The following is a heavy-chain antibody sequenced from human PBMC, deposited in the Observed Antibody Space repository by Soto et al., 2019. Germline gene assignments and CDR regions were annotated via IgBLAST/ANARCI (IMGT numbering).Heavy chain of an antibody. D-gene: IGHD2-21*01. CDR3: AIAIASPGGDYFDS. Sequence: EVQLVESGGGLVKAGGSLRLFCTASGFTFRNYNMNWVRQAPGKGLEWVSSISTGGAYMFYADSVKGRFTISRDNAQNSLFLHIDSPRAEDTAVYYCAIAIASPGGDYFDSWGQGTLVTVSS. CDR2: ISTGGAYM. J-gene: IGHJ4*02. CDR1: GFTFRNYN. V-gene: IGHV3-21*06.